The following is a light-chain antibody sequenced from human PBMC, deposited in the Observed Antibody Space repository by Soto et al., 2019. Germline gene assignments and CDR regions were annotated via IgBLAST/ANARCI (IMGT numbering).Light chain of an antibody. J-gene: IGLJ1*01. Sequence: QPASVSGSPGQSITISCTGTSSDVGGYKYVSWYQQHPGKAPKVMMYDVSNRPSGVSNRFSGSKSGNTASLTISGLQAEDEADYYCTSYTSSGTYVFGTGTKLTVL. CDR1: SSDVGGYKY. V-gene: IGLV2-14*01. CDR3: TSYTSSGTYV. CDR2: DVS.